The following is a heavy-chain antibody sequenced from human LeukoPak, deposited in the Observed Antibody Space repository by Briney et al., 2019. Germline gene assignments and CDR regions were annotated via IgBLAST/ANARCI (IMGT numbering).Heavy chain of an antibody. D-gene: IGHD3-3*01. CDR3: AIHHFLEWLGGP. CDR2: ISGSRT. Sequence: GGSLRLSCAASGFTFSSYAMSWVRQAPGKWLEWVSTISGSRTYYADSVKGRFTISRDNSKNTLYLQMNSLRAEDTAVYYCAIHHFLEWLGGPWGQGTLVTVSS. J-gene: IGHJ5*02. CDR1: GFTFSSYA. V-gene: IGHV3-23*01.